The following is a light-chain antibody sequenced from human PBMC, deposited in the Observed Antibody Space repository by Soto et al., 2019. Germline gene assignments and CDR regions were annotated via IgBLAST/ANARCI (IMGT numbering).Light chain of an antibody. V-gene: IGLV2-14*01. CDR3: SSYTSSGTLVV. CDR1: SSDVGGYNS. CDR2: DVS. J-gene: IGLJ2*01. Sequence: QSVLTQPASVSGSPGQSITICCTGTSSDVGGYNSVSWYQQHPGKAPKLMIYDVSNRPSGVSNRFSGSKSANTASLTISGLQAEDEADYYCSSYTSSGTLVVFGEGTKVTVL.